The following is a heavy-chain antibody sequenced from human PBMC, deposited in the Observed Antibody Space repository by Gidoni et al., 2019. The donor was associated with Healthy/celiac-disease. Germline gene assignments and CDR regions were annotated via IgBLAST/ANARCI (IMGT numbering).Heavy chain of an antibody. D-gene: IGHD5-18*01. CDR3: AGKVKMVTVYYYYGMDV. V-gene: IGHV1-69*01. Sequence: QVQLVQSGAEVKKPGSSVKVSCKASGGTFSSYAISWVRQAPGQGLEWMGGIIPIFGTANYAQKFQGRVTITADESTSTAYMELSSLRSEDTAVYYCAGKVKMVTVYYYYGMDVWGQGTTVTVSS. CDR2: IIPIFGTA. J-gene: IGHJ6*02. CDR1: GGTFSSYA.